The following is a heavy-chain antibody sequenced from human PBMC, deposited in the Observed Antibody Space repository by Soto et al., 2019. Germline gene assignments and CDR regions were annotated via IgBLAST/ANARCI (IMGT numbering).Heavy chain of an antibody. V-gene: IGHV4-59*01. CDR1: GGSISSYY. J-gene: IGHJ6*02. D-gene: IGHD3-3*01. Sequence: SETLSLTCTVSGGSISSYYWSWIRQPPGKGLEWIGYIYYSGSTNYNPSLKSRVTISVDTSKNQFSLKLSSVTAADTAVYYCARGEGFLRAYYYYGMDVWGQGTTVTVSS. CDR3: ARGEGFLRAYYYYGMDV. CDR2: IYYSGST.